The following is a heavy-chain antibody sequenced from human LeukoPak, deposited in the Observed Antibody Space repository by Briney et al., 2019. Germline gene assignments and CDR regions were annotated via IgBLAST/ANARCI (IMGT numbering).Heavy chain of an antibody. V-gene: IGHV3-21*01. CDR2: ISSSSSYI. D-gene: IGHD3-22*01. Sequence: GGSLRLSCAASGFTFSSYSMNWVRQAPGKGLEWVSSISSSSSYIYYADSVKGRFTISRDNAKNSLYLQMNSLRAEDTAVYYCARDLSPIRYCYDSSGYSALDRWGQGTLVTVSS. CDR1: GFTFSSYS. J-gene: IGHJ4*02. CDR3: ARDLSPIRYCYDSSGYSALDR.